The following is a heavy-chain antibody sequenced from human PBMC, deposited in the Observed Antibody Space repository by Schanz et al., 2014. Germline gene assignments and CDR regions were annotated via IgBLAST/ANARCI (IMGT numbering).Heavy chain of an antibody. Sequence: QVHLVQSGAEVKEPGSSVKVSCKPSGGTFVTFFFTWVRQAPGQGPQWMGRISPLLGVANYAQEFQGRLTITADTSTSTAYMELSSLRSEDTAVYYCARGTGKTWGWFDPWGQGTLVTVSS. CDR1: GGTFVTFF. J-gene: IGHJ5*02. CDR3: ARGTGKTWGWFDP. CDR2: ISPLLGVA. V-gene: IGHV1-69*04. D-gene: IGHD1-1*01.